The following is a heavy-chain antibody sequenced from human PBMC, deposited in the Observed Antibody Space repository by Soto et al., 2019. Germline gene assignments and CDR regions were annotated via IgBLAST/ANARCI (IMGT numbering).Heavy chain of an antibody. CDR1: GFTFISYR. CDR2: ISSSSSYI. CDR3: ARGDYFDY. Sequence: EVQLVESGGGLVKPGGSLRLSCAASGFTFISYRMNWVRQAPGKGLEWVSSISSSSSYIYYADPVKRRFTISRDNAKKALYLQMNSLRAEDTAVYFCARGDYFDYWGQGILVTVSS. V-gene: IGHV3-21*01. J-gene: IGHJ4*02.